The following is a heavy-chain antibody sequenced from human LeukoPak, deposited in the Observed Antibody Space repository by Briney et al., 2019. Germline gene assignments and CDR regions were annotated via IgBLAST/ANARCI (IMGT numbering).Heavy chain of an antibody. CDR1: GFTFSIYS. J-gene: IGHJ4*02. CDR2: ISSSSSYI. V-gene: IGHV3-21*01. CDR3: ARARESSGGSCYSY. D-gene: IGHD2-15*01. Sequence: GGSLRLSWAASGFTFSIYSMNWVSQAPGKGLEWVSSISSSSSYIYYADSVKGRFTISRDNAKNSLYLQMNRMRAEDTAGYYCARARESSGGSCYSYSGEGTPVTVSS.